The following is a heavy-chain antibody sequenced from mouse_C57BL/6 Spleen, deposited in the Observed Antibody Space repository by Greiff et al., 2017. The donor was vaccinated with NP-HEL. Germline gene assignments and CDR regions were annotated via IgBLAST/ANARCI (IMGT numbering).Heavy chain of an antibody. D-gene: IGHD2-1*01. Sequence: VKLVESGAELVKPGASVKLSCKASGYTFTEYTIHWVKQRSGQGLEWIGWFYPGSGSIKYNEKFKDKATLTADKSSSTVYMELSRLTSEDSAVYFCARHEDRQAIYSSLFDYWGQGTTLTVSS. CDR2: FYPGSGSI. J-gene: IGHJ2*01. V-gene: IGHV1-62-2*01. CDR3: ARHEDRQAIYSSLFDY. CDR1: GYTFTEYT.